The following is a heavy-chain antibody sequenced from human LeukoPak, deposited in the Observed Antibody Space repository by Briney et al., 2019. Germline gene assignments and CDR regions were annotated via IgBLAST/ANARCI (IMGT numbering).Heavy chain of an antibody. CDR1: GGSISSYY. V-gene: IGHV4-59*01. Sequence: SKTLSLTCTVSGGSISSYYWSWIRQPPGKGLEWIGYIYYSGSTNYNPSLKSRVTISVDTSKNQFSLKLSSVTAADTAVYYCAREPAGALYFDYWGQGTLVTVSS. CDR2: IYYSGST. CDR3: AREPAGALYFDY. D-gene: IGHD1-26*01. J-gene: IGHJ4*02.